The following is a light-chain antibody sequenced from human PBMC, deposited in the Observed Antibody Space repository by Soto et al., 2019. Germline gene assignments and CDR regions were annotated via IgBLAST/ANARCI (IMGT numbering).Light chain of an antibody. CDR3: QQATRFPYT. J-gene: IGKJ2*01. CDR2: AAS. Sequence: DIQMTQSPSSVSASVGDRVTITCRASQGISRWLAWYQQKPGKAPKLLIYAASSLQSGVPSRFSGSVSGTDFTLSISSLQPEDFATYFCQQATRFPYTFGQGTALEIK. V-gene: IGKV1-12*01. CDR1: QGISRW.